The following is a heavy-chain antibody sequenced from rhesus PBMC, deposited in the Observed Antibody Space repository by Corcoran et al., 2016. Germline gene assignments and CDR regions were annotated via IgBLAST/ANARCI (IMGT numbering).Heavy chain of an antibody. Sequence: QVQLVQSGAEVKKPGSSVKVSCKASGYTFTHYYIHWVRQAPGQGLEWMGENKPKNGGTKYAQKFKGRVTMTRDTSTSTAYMELSSLRSEDTAVYYCARGGERRYSGYSSYWGQGVLVTVSS. CDR2: NKPKNGGT. D-gene: IGHD5-24*01. CDR1: GYTFTHYY. V-gene: IGHV1-138*01. CDR3: ARGGERRYSGYSSY. J-gene: IGHJ4*01.